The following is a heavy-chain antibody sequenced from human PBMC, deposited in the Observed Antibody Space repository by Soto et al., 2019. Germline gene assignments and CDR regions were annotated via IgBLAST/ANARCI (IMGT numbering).Heavy chain of an antibody. CDR3: ARSNYDFWSGYFDY. D-gene: IGHD3-3*01. J-gene: IGHJ4*02. CDR1: GGSISSYY. Sequence: SETLSLTCTVSGGSISSYYWSWIRQPPGKGLEWIGYIYYSGSTNYNPSLKSRVTISVDTSKNQFSLKLSSVTAADTAVYYCARSNYDFWSGYFDYWGQGTLVTVSS. V-gene: IGHV4-59*01. CDR2: IYYSGST.